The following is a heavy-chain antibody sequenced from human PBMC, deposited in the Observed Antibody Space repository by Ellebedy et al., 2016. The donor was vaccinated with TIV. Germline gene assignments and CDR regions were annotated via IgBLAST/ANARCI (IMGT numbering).Heavy chain of an antibody. V-gene: IGHV3-7*01. CDR1: GFRFSDFW. Sequence: GESLKISCAASGFRFSDFWMSWARHVPGKGLEWVANIKEDGSEIYYVDSVKGRFTISRDNAKTSVYLEMSGLRAGDTAVYYCVRGRGSGGRQWGQGTQVIVSS. CDR2: IKEDGSEI. J-gene: IGHJ4*02. CDR3: VRGRGSGGRQ. D-gene: IGHD2-15*01.